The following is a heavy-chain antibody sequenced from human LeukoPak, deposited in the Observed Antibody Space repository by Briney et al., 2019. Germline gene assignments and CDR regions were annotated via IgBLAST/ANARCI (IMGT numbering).Heavy chain of an antibody. CDR3: AKRGVVIRVILVGFHKEAYYFDS. V-gene: IGHV3-23*01. Sequence: GGSQRLSCAVSGITLSNYGMSWVRQAPGKGLEWVAGISDSGGRTNYADSVKGRFTISRDNPKNTLYLQMNSLRAEDTAVYFCAKRGVVIRVILVGFHKEAYYFDSWGQGALVTVSS. CDR2: ISDSGGRT. D-gene: IGHD3-22*01. J-gene: IGHJ4*02. CDR1: GITLSNYG.